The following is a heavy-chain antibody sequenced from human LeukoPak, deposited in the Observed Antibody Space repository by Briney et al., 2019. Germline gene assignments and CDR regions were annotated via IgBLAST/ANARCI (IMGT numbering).Heavy chain of an antibody. D-gene: IGHD5/OR15-5a*01. V-gene: IGHV4-34*01. CDR3: ARVHRGVFNWLDP. CDR1: GGSFSGYY. J-gene: IGHJ5*02. CDR2: INHSGST. Sequence: SETLSLTCAVYGGSFSGYYWSWIRQPPRKGLEWIGEINHSGSTNYNPSLKSRVTISVDTSKNQFSLKLRSVTAADTAVYYCARVHRGVFNWLDPWGQGTLVTVSS.